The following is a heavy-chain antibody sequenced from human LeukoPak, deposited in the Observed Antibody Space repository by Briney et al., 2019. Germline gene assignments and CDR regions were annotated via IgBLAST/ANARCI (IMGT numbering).Heavy chain of an antibody. D-gene: IGHD5-12*01. CDR2: IRSKDYGGTT. Sequence: GRSLRLSCTVSGFTFGDYAMSWFRQAPGKGLEWVGFIRSKDYGGTTEYAASVKGRFTISRGDSNSIAYLQMNSLKPEDTAVYYCTRVRRYSYGGYYFDYWGQGTLVTVSS. V-gene: IGHV3-49*03. CDR1: GFTFGDYA. CDR3: TRVRRYSYGGYYFDY. J-gene: IGHJ4*02.